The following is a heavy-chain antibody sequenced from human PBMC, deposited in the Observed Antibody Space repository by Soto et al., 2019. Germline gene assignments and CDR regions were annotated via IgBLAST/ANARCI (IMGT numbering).Heavy chain of an antibody. V-gene: IGHV1-69*06. CDR3: ARAPIVVVTGTPQGAYFDY. J-gene: IGHJ4*02. CDR2: IIPIFGTA. D-gene: IGHD2-21*02. CDR1: GGTFSSYA. Sequence: QVQLVQSGAEVKKPGSSVKVSCKASGGTFSSYAISWVRQAPGQGLEWMGGIIPIFGTANYAQKFQGRVTITADKSTSTAYMELSSLRSDDTAVYYCARAPIVVVTGTPQGAYFDYWGQGTLVTVSS.